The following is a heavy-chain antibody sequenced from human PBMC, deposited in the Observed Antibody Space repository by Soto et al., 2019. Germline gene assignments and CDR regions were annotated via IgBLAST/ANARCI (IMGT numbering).Heavy chain of an antibody. CDR1: GGSISSYY. CDR2: IYYSGST. J-gene: IGHJ6*02. CDR3: ARVGRDYGDSIYYYGMDV. V-gene: IGHV4-59*01. Sequence: QVQLQESGPGLVKPSETLSLTCTVSGGSISSYYWSWIRQPPGKGLEWIGYIYYSGSTNYNPSLMSRVTMSVDTSQNQFALKLSSVTAADTAVYYCARVGRDYGDSIYYYGMDVWGQGTTVTVSS. D-gene: IGHD4-17*01.